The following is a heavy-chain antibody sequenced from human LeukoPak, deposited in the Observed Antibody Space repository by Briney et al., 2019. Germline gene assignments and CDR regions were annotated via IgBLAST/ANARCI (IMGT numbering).Heavy chain of an antibody. CDR2: MNPYSGNT. D-gene: IGHD5-18*01. CDR1: GYTFTSYD. CDR3: ARLNVDTAMDHYYYYMDV. V-gene: IGHV1-8*01. Sequence: ASVKVSCKASGYTFTSYDINWVRQATGQGLEWMGWMNPYSGNTGYAQKFQGRVTMTRNTSISTAYMELSSLRSEDTAVYYCARLNVDTAMDHYYYYMDVWGKGTTVTISS. J-gene: IGHJ6*03.